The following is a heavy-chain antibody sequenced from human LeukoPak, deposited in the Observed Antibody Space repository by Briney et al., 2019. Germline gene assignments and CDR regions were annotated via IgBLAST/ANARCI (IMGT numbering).Heavy chain of an antibody. V-gene: IGHV3-48*03. D-gene: IGHD4-11*01. CDR2: ISGSGTTI. J-gene: IGHJ4*02. Sequence: PGGSLKLSCAASGFTFIDFGVNWVRQAPGKGLEWVSYISGSGTTIYYAGSVKGRFAISRDNVKNSLSLQMNSLRAEDTAVYYCARSAYAYSFDYWGQGTLVSVSS. CDR1: GFTFIDFG. CDR3: ARSAYAYSFDY.